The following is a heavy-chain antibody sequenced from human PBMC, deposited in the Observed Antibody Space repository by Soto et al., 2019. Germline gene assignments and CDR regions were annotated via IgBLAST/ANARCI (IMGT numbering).Heavy chain of an antibody. D-gene: IGHD3-22*01. CDR1: GYMFSGYY. CDR3: ARGSFGDSSGYFPDY. V-gene: IGHV1-2*02. J-gene: IGHJ4*02. CDR2: INPKSGGT. Sequence: QVQLVQSGAEVKEPGASVKVSCKASGYMFSGYYMHWVRQAPGQGLEWMGWINPKSGGTKYAQKFQARVTLTRDTSITTAYMELRRLRFDDTAVYFGARGSFGDSSGYFPDYWGQGTLVTVS.